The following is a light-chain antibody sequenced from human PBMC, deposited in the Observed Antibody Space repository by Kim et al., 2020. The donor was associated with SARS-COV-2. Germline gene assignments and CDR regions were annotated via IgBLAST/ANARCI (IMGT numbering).Light chain of an antibody. J-gene: IGLJ3*02. CDR2: EVT. Sequence: QSALTQPPSASGSPGQSVTISCTGTSNDVGGYNFVSWYQQHPGKAPKLMIYEVTKRPSGVPDRFSGSKSGNTASLTVSGLQGEDEADYYCSSYADSNNLVFGGGTQLTVL. V-gene: IGLV2-8*01. CDR1: SNDVGGYNF. CDR3: SSYADSNNLV.